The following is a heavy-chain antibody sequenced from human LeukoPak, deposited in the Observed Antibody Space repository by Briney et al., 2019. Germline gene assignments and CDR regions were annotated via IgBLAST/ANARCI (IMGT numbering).Heavy chain of an antibody. CDR1: GFAVSSNY. D-gene: IGHD3-3*01. CDR3: ASLTHYDFWSGSYPNDY. CDR2: IYSGGST. Sequence: GGSLRLSCAASGFAVSSNYMSWVRQAPGKGLEGVSVIYSGGSTYYADSVKGRFTISRDNSKNTLYLQMNSLRAEDTAVYYCASLTHYDFWSGSYPNDYWGQGTLVTVSS. V-gene: IGHV3-66*02. J-gene: IGHJ4*02.